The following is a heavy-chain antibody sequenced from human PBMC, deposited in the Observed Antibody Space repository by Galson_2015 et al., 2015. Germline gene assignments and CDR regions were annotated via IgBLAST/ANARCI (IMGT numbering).Heavy chain of an antibody. V-gene: IGHV4-59*01. Sequence: ETLSLTCTVSGDSISNFSWSWLRQPPGKGLEWIGYMYNSGRTNYNPSLKSRVTISVDTSKNQFSLKLTSVTTADTAVYYCARNSGSNYYFDHWGQGTLVTVSS. CDR3: ARNSGSNYYFDH. D-gene: IGHD1-26*01. CDR2: MYNSGRT. J-gene: IGHJ4*02. CDR1: GDSISNFS.